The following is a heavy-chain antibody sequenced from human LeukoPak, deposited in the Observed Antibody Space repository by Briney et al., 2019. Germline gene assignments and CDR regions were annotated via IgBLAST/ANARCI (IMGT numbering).Heavy chain of an antibody. CDR1: GYTFTGHY. Sequence: GAPVKVSCKASGYTFTGHYMHWVRQAPGQGPEWMGWINPNSGGTNYAQKFQGRVTMTRDTSISTAYMELSGLRSDDTAVYYCARCSTPHWIFDAFDIWGQGTMVTVSS. V-gene: IGHV1-2*02. D-gene: IGHD1-1*01. CDR3: ARCSTPHWIFDAFDI. J-gene: IGHJ3*02. CDR2: INPNSGGT.